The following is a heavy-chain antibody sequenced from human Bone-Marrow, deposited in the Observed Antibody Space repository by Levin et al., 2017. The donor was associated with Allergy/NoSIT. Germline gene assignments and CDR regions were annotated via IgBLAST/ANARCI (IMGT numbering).Heavy chain of an antibody. D-gene: IGHD3-10*01. CDR1: GGSITSSSHY. V-gene: IGHV4-39*01. CDR3: ARNDRWGDIEPLFDP. J-gene: IGHJ5*02. Sequence: SETLSLTCSVSGGSITSSSHYLGWIRQPPGGGLEWIGSIYDSGRTYYNPSLRSRVTISVDTSQNQFSLKLTSVTAADTAVYYCARNDRWGDIEPLFDPWGQGTLVTVSS. CDR2: IYDSGRT.